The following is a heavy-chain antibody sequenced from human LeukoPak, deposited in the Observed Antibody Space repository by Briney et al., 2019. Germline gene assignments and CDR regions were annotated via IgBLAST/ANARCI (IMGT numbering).Heavy chain of an antibody. Sequence: SETLSPTRTVSGGSISSYYWSWIRQPPGRGLEWIGYIYYSGSTNYNPSLKSRVTISVDTSKNQFSLKLSSVTAADTAVYYCARVTTIFGVVIKGVDYWGQGTLVTVSS. D-gene: IGHD3-3*01. V-gene: IGHV4-59*01. J-gene: IGHJ4*02. CDR3: ARVTTIFGVVIKGVDY. CDR2: IYYSGST. CDR1: GGSISSYY.